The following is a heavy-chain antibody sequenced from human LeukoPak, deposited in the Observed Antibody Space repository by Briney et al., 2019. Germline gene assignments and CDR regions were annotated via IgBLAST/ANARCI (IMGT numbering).Heavy chain of an antibody. Sequence: GGSLRLSCAASGFTFSSYSMNWVRQAPGKGLEWVSSISSSSSSYIYYADSVKVRFTISRYNAKNSLYLQMNSLRAEDTAVYYCARGLRFLEWLPFDYWGQGTLVTVSS. CDR3: ARGLRFLEWLPFDY. J-gene: IGHJ4*02. CDR2: ISSSSSSYI. V-gene: IGHV3-21*01. CDR1: GFTFSSYS. D-gene: IGHD3-3*01.